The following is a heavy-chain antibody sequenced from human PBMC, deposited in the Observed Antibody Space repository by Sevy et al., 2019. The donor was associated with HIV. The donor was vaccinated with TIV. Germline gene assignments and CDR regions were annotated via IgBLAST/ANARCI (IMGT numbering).Heavy chain of an antibody. V-gene: IGHV3-21*01. CDR2: ISSSSSSYI. CDR1: GFTFSSYS. CDR3: ASFSSTSWPFDY. Sequence: GGSLRLSCAASGFTFSSYSMNWVRQAPGKGLEWVSSISSSSSSYIYYADSVKDRFTISRDNAKNSLYLQMNSLRAEDTAVNYCASFSSTSWPFDYWGQGTLVTVSS. J-gene: IGHJ4*02. D-gene: IGHD2-2*01.